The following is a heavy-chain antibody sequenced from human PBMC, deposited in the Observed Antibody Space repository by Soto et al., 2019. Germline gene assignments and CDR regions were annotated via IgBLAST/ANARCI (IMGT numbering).Heavy chain of an antibody. V-gene: IGHV1-69*02. CDR3: ARAAEGRYYYYYYYMDV. D-gene: IGHD1-26*01. Sequence: ASVKVSCKASGGTFSSYTISWVRQAPGRGLEWMGRIIPILGIANYAQKFQGRVTITADKSTSTAYMELSSLRSEDTAVYYCARAAEGRYYYYYYYMDVWGKGTTVTVSS. CDR1: GGTFSSYT. CDR2: IIPILGIA. J-gene: IGHJ6*03.